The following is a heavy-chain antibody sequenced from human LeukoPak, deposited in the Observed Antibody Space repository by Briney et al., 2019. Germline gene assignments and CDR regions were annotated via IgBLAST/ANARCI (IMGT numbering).Heavy chain of an antibody. CDR1: GYSFTSYW. CDR2: IDPSDSET. Sequence: GESLKISCKASGYSFTSYWIGWVRQMPGKGLEWMGIIDPSDSETRYTPSFQGQVTISADKSLSTAYLQWNSLKASDTAMYYCARQTAMGRSGDYWGQGTPVTVSS. V-gene: IGHV5-51*01. J-gene: IGHJ4*02. CDR3: ARQTAMGRSGDY. D-gene: IGHD5-18*01.